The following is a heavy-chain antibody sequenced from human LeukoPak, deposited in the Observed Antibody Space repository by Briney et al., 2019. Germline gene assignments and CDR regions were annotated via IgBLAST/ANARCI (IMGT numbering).Heavy chain of an antibody. CDR2: ISYDGSNK. Sequence: GGSLRLSCAASGFTFSSYAMHWVRQAPGKGLEWVAVISYDGSNKYYADSVKGRFTISRDNSKNTLYLQMNSLRAEDTAVYYCARDLRSNALTWGPGALVTASS. CDR3: ARDLRSNALT. CDR1: GFTFSSYA. J-gene: IGHJ5*02. D-gene: IGHD2-8*01. V-gene: IGHV3-30-3*01.